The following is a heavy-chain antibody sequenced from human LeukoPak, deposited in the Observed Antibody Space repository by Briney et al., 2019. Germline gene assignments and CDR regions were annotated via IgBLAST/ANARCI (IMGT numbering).Heavy chain of an antibody. CDR3: ARAKGPVLLWFGELLGAFDI. V-gene: IGHV3-74*01. CDR1: GFTFSSYW. Sequence: GGSLRLSCAASGFTFSSYWMHWVRQAPGKGLVWVSRINSDGSSTSYADSVEGRFTISRDNAKNTLYLQMNSLRAEDTAVYYCARAKGPVLLWFGELLGAFDIWGQGTMVTVSS. CDR2: INSDGSST. D-gene: IGHD3-10*01. J-gene: IGHJ3*02.